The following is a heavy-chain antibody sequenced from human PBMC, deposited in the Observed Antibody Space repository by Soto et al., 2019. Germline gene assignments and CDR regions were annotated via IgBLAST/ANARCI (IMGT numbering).Heavy chain of an antibody. D-gene: IGHD3-16*01. CDR1: GFTFDDYA. Sequence: GGSLRLSCAASGFTFDDYAMHWVLQAPGKGLEWVSGISWNSGSIGYADSVKGRFTISRDNAKNSLYLQMNSLRAEDTALYYCAKDIGAHPYGMDVWGQGTTVTVSS. J-gene: IGHJ6*02. V-gene: IGHV3-9*01. CDR2: ISWNSGSI. CDR3: AKDIGAHPYGMDV.